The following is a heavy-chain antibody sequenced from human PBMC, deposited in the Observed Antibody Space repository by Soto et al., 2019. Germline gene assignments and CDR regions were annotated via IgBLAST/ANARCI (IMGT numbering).Heavy chain of an antibody. J-gene: IGHJ5*02. CDR1: GFTFSSYG. CDR3: ARLAPDYSNYDNVLGWFDP. Sequence: GGSLRLSCAASGFTFSSYGMHWVRQAPGKGLEWVAVIWYDGSNKYYADSVKGRFTISRDNSKNTLYLQMNSLRAEDTAVYYCARLAPDYSNYDNVLGWFDPWGQGTLVTVSS. D-gene: IGHD4-4*01. V-gene: IGHV3-33*01. CDR2: IWYDGSNK.